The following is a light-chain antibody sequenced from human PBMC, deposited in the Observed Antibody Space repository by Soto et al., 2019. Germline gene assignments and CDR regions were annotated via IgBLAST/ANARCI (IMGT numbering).Light chain of an antibody. J-gene: IGLJ2*01. V-gene: IGLV2-11*01. CDR3: CSYAGSYIFGV. CDR2: DVS. Sequence: QSALTQPRSVSGSPGQSVTISCTGTSNDVGGYKYVSWYQQHPGKAPRLMIYDVSKRPSGVPDRFSGSKSGNTASLTISGLQPEDEAEYYCCSYAGSYIFGVFGGGTKLTVL. CDR1: SNDVGGYKY.